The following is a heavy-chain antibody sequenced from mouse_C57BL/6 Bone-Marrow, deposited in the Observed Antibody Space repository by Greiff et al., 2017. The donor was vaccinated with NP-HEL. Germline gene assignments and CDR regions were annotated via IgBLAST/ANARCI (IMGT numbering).Heavy chain of an antibody. CDR3: ARIDYGNYEGDAMDY. D-gene: IGHD2-1*01. Sequence: VQLQQSGAELVKPGASVKLSCKASGYTFTSYWMHWVKQRPGQGLEWIGMIHPNSGSTNYNEKFKSKATLTVDKSSSTAYMQLSSLTSEDSAVYYCARIDYGNYEGDAMDYWGQGTSVTVSS. J-gene: IGHJ4*01. CDR2: IHPNSGST. CDR1: GYTFTSYW. V-gene: IGHV1-64*01.